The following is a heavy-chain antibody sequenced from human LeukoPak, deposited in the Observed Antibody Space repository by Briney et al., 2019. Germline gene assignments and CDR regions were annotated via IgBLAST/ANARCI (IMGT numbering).Heavy chain of an antibody. D-gene: IGHD6-13*01. CDR2: ISYDGSNK. V-gene: IGHV3-30*18. CDR1: GFTFSSYG. Sequence: GRSLRLSCAASGFTFSSYGMHWVRQAPGKGLEWVAVISYDGSNKYYADSVKGRFTISRDNSKNTLYLQMNSLRAKDTAVYYCAEGMSSSWTYFDYWGQGTLVTVSS. CDR3: AEGMSSSWTYFDY. J-gene: IGHJ4*02.